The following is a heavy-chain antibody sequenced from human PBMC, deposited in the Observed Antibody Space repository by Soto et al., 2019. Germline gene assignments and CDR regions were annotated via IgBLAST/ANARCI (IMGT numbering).Heavy chain of an antibody. J-gene: IGHJ5*02. CDR3: RSMTTWTIDWLDP. D-gene: IGHD3-16*01. CDR2: INGDGSNT. Sequence: EVQLVESGGGLVQRGGSLRLSCAASGFTFSDYWMHWVRQAPGKGPVWLSRINGDGSNTNHAHFVKGRFTISRDNAKNTLYLQINSLRAEDTAVYCVRSMTTWTIDWLDPWGRGTQVTVSS. CDR1: GFTFSDYW. V-gene: IGHV3-74*01.